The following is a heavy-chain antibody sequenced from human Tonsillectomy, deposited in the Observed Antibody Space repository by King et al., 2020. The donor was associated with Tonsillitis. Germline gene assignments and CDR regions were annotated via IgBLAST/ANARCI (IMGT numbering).Heavy chain of an antibody. J-gene: IGHJ4*02. CDR1: GFTFSSYA. V-gene: IGHV3-23*04. Sequence: VQLVESGGGLVQPGGSLRLSCAASGFTFSSYAMSWVRQAPGKGLEWVSAISGSGGSTYYADSVKGRFTISRDNSKNTLYLQMNSLRAEDTAVYYCAKVIAYGGNPDVDYFDYWGQGTLVTVSS. D-gene: IGHD4-23*01. CDR3: AKVIAYGGNPDVDYFDY. CDR2: ISGSGGST.